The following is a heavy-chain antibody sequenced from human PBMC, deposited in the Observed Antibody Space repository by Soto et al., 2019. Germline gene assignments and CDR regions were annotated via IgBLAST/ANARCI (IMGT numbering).Heavy chain of an antibody. D-gene: IGHD6-6*01. CDR2: LSGSGGTT. V-gene: IGHV3-23*01. CDR1: GFTFSSYA. CDR3: AKRSSSSTFDY. J-gene: IGHJ4*02. Sequence: PGGSLRLSCAASGFTFSSYAMSWVRQTPGKGLEWVSTLSGSGGTTYYADSVKGRFTISRDNSKNTLYLQMNSLRAEDTAVYYCAKRSSSSTFDYWGQGTLVTVS.